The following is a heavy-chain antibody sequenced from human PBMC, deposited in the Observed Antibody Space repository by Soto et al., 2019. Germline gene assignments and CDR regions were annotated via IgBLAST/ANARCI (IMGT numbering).Heavy chain of an antibody. J-gene: IGHJ3*02. CDR3: AREGTVVVFDI. Sequence: GGSLRLSCASSGFTFSTYSMNCSRQATGNGLDWVSSISSSSSYIYYSDSVKGRFTISRENAKNSLYLQMNSLRAEDRAVYNCAREGTVVVFDIWGQGTMVTVSS. CDR2: ISSSSSYI. CDR1: GFTFSTYS. V-gene: IGHV3-21*01. D-gene: IGHD2-15*01.